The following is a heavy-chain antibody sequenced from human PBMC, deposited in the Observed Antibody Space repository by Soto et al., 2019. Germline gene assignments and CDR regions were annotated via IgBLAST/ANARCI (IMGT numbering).Heavy chain of an antibody. CDR3: ARLRPYISACYYFDY. V-gene: IGHV6-1*01. Sequence: KQSQTLSLTCAISGDSVSRHRAAWNWIRQSPSRGLEWLGRTYYRSKWYNDYAVSVKRRITINPDPSKHQFSLQLNSVTPEDTAVYYCARLRPYISACYYFDYWGQGTLVTVSS. J-gene: IGHJ4*02. D-gene: IGHD6-19*01. CDR1: GDSVSRHRAA. CDR2: TYYRSKWYN.